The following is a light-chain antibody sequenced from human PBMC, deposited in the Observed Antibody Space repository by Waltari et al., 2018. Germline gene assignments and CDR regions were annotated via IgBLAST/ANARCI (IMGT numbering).Light chain of an antibody. CDR2: WAS. Sequence: DIVLTQSPDSLAVSLGERATINCKSSQSLLYSSVNKNCLAWYQQKAGQPPKLLIYWASNSEPGVPDQFSGSGSGTDFTLTISSLQAEDVAVYYCQQYCSSPLTFGGGTKVEIK. V-gene: IGKV4-1*01. CDR1: QSLLYSSVNKNC. J-gene: IGKJ4*01. CDR3: QQYCSSPLT.